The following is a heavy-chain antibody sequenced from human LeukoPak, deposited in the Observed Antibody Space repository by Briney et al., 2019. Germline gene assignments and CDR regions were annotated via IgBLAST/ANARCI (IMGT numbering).Heavy chain of an antibody. CDR1: GYTFTGYY. D-gene: IGHD6-19*01. CDR2: INPNSGGT. V-gene: IGHV1-2*02. CDR3: ARAAVTWIAVAGVDY. J-gene: IGHJ4*02. Sequence: WASVTVSCKASGYTFTGYYMHWVRQAPGQGLEWMGWINPNSGGTNYAQKFQGRVTMTRDTSISTAYMELSRLRSVDTAVYYCARAAVTWIAVAGVDYWGQGTLVTVSS.